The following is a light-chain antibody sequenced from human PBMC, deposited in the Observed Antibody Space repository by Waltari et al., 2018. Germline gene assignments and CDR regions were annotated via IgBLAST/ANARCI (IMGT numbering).Light chain of an antibody. CDR2: WAS. CDR3: QQYYRSRT. J-gene: IGKJ1*01. V-gene: IGKV4-1*01. CDR1: QSVLYNSNDKNY. Sequence: DIVMTQSPDSLAVSLGERATINCKSSQSVLYNSNDKNYLAWYQQKPGQPPKLLIYWASIREAGVPDRFSGSGSGTYFTLTSSSLQAEDVAVYYCQQYYRSRTFGQGTKVEIK.